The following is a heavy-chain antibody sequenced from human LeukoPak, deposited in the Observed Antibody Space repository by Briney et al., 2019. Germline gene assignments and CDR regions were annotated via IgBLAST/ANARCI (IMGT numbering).Heavy chain of an antibody. CDR3: AKVAGPWTYYYDYGMDV. CDR2: TIWNSDSR. Sequence: GRSLRLSCAASGFTFDDYAMHWVRQAPGKGLEGVSGTIWNSDSRGYADSVKGRFTISRDNAKKSLYLQMNSLRAEDTALYYCAKVAGPWTYYYDYGMDVWGQGTTVTVSS. CDR1: GFTFDDYA. J-gene: IGHJ6*02. V-gene: IGHV3-9*01. D-gene: IGHD6-19*01.